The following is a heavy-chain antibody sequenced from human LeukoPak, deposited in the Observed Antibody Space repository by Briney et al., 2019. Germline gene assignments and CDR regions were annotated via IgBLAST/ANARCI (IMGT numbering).Heavy chain of an antibody. Sequence: GGPLRLSCAASGFTFSSYSMNWVRQAPGKGLEWVSSISSSSSYIYYADSVKGRFTISRDNAKNSLYLQMNSLRAEDTAVYYCARSEVMITFGGEMYYFDYWGQGTLVTVSS. CDR1: GFTFSSYS. CDR3: ARSEVMITFGGEMYYFDY. V-gene: IGHV3-21*01. J-gene: IGHJ4*02. D-gene: IGHD3-16*01. CDR2: ISSSSSYI.